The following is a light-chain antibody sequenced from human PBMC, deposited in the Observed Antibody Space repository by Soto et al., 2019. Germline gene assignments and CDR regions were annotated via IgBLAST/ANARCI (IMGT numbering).Light chain of an antibody. V-gene: IGKV3-15*01. CDR1: QSVSSN. Sequence: EIVMTQSPATLSVSPGERATLSCRASQSVSSNLAWYQQKPGQTPRLLIYGASTRATGIPARFSGSGSGTEFTLTISSLQSGDFAVYYCQQYHNLPPGTFGQGTKVEIK. J-gene: IGKJ1*01. CDR3: QQYHNLPPGT. CDR2: GAS.